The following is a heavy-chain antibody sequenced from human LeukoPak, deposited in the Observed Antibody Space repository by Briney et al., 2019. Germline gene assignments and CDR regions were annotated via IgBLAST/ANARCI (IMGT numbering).Heavy chain of an antibody. CDR3: ARVVPAAIHYYYYMDV. D-gene: IGHD2-2*01. CDR1: GGSISSYY. J-gene: IGHJ6*03. CDR2: IYTSGST. V-gene: IGHV4-4*07. Sequence: PSETLSLTCTVSGGSISSYYWSWIRQPAGKGLEWIGRIYTSGSTNYNSSLKSRVTMSVDTSKNQFSLKLSSVTAADTAVYYCARVVPAAIHYYYYMDVWGKGTTVTVSS.